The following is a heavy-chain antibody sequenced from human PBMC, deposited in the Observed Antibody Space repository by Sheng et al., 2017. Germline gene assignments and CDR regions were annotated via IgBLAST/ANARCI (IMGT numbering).Heavy chain of an antibody. CDR1: GFTFSSYE. J-gene: IGHJ4*02. CDR2: ISSSGSTI. V-gene: IGHV3-48*03. Sequence: EVQLVESGGGLVQPGGSLRLSCAASGFTFSSYEMNWVRQAPGKGLEWVSYISSSGSTIYYADSVKGRFTISRDNAKNSLYLQMNSLRAEDTAVYYCARDRPQGYYDSSGYGGFDYWGQGTLVTVSS. D-gene: IGHD3-22*01. CDR3: ARDRPQGYYDSSGYGGFDY.